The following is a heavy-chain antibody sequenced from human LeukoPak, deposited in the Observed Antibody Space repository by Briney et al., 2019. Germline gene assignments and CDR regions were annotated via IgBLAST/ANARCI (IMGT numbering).Heavy chain of an antibody. D-gene: IGHD2-21*02. Sequence: GGSLRLSCAASGLTFNTYSMNWVRQAPGKGLEWVSSISSSGSFKYYADSVKGRFTISRDNAKNSLYLQMNSLRVEDTAVYYCARDIRGGVTATRSGYFDDWGQGTLVTVSS. J-gene: IGHJ4*02. CDR3: ARDIRGGVTATRSGYFDD. CDR1: GLTFNTYS. CDR2: ISSSGSFK. V-gene: IGHV3-21*01.